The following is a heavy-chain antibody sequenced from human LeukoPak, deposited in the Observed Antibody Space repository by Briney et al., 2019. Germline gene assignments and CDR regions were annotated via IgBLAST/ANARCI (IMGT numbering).Heavy chain of an antibody. CDR3: ARGGITGTTIN. Sequence: SETLSLTCTVSGGSISSGSYYWSWIRQPAGKGLEWIGRIYTSGSTNYNPSLKSRVTISVDTSKNQFSLKLSSVTAADTAVYYCARGGITGTTINWGQGTLVTVSS. V-gene: IGHV4-61*02. CDR2: IYTSGST. CDR1: GGSISSGSYY. D-gene: IGHD1-20*01. J-gene: IGHJ4*02.